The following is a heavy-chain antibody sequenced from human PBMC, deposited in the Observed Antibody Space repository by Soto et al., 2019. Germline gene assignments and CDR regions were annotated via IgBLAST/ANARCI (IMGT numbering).Heavy chain of an antibody. Sequence: EVQLVESGGGLVQPGGSLRLSCAASGFTFSLFSMNWVRQAPGKGLEWVSYISSSGTIYDADSVKGRFTITRDNDNHSVYLLMTSLRAEDTAVYYCARRRWRVDTGFDYWGQGSLVTVSS. D-gene: IGHD1-1*01. CDR3: ARRRWRVDTGFDY. V-gene: IGHV3-48*01. CDR2: ISSSGTI. CDR1: GFTFSLFS. J-gene: IGHJ4*02.